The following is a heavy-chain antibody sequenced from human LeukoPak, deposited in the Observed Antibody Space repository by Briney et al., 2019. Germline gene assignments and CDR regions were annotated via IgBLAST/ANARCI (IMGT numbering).Heavy chain of an antibody. V-gene: IGHV4-59*01. J-gene: IGHJ4*02. CDR1: GGSISSYY. CDR3: ARGGGDCGGDCYHFDY. Sequence: PSETLSLTCTVSGGSISSYYWSWIRQPPGKGLEWVGYIYYSGSTNYNPSLKSRVTISVDTSKNQFSLKLSSVTAADTAVYYCARGGGDCGGDCYHFDYWGQGTLVTVSS. D-gene: IGHD2-21*02. CDR2: IYYSGST.